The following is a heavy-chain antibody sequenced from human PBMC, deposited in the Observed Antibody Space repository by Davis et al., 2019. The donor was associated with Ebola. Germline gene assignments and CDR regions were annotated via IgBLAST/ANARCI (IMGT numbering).Heavy chain of an antibody. CDR2: IIPIFGTA. V-gene: IGHV1-69*05. CDR3: ARGPTDPSGG. CDR1: GGTFSSYA. Sequence: SVKVSCKASGGTFSSYAISWVRQAPGQGLEWMGEIIPIFGTANYAQKFQGRVTMTRDTSTSTVYMELSSLRSEDTALYYCARGPTDPSGGWGQGTLVTVSS. D-gene: IGHD3-16*01. J-gene: IGHJ4*02.